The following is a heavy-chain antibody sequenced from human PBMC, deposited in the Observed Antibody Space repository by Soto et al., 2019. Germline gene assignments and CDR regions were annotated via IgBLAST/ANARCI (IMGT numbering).Heavy chain of an antibody. V-gene: IGHV1-18*01. Sequence: QVQLVQSGTEVKKPGASVKVSCKASGYTFNNYGFSWVRQAPGQGLEWVGWIGTHNGDTTYAQSFQGRVTMTIDTSTTTSYMELTSLTSDDTAVYFCARDWRGAEGFDPWGQGTLVIVSS. J-gene: IGHJ5*02. CDR3: ARDWRGAEGFDP. D-gene: IGHD3-3*01. CDR1: GYTFNNYG. CDR2: IGTHNGDT.